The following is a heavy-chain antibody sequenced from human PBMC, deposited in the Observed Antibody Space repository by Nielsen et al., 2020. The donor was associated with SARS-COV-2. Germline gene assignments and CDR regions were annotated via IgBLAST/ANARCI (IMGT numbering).Heavy chain of an antibody. Sequence: SETLSLTCAVSGGSISSSNWWSWVRQPPGKGLEWIGEIYHSGSTNYNPSLKSRVTISVDKSKNQFSLKLGSVTAADTAVYYCARIRGEWGGFDYWGQGTLVTVSS. D-gene: IGHD3-10*01. J-gene: IGHJ4*02. CDR3: ARIRGEWGGFDY. CDR1: GGSISSSNW. CDR2: IYHSGST. V-gene: IGHV4-4*02.